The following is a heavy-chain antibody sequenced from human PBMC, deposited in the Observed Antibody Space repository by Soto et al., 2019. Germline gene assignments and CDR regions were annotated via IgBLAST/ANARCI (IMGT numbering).Heavy chain of an antibody. CDR1: GESVSSDSAS. Sequence: TLSLTCAISGESVSSDSASWNWIRQSPSRGLEWLGRTYYRSKWYYEYALSMKSRITVIPDTSKNRFSLQLNSVTPEDTAVYYCVRGNIHFDYWGQGTLVTVSS. CDR3: VRGNIHFDY. CDR2: TYYRSKWYY. V-gene: IGHV6-1*01. D-gene: IGHD2-2*02. J-gene: IGHJ4*02.